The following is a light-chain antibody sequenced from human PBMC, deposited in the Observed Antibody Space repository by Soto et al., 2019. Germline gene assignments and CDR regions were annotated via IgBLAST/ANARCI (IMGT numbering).Light chain of an antibody. CDR1: QSVGRN. J-gene: IGKJ4*01. Sequence: DIVMTQSPATPSVYPGGRVTPSRRASQSVGRNLAWYQQEAGQAPRLLIYDASTRATGIPARFSASGSGTEFTLTIRRLKSEDFAVYHCQQRSNWPLTFGGGTKVDIK. CDR3: QQRSNWPLT. V-gene: IGKV3-15*01. CDR2: DAS.